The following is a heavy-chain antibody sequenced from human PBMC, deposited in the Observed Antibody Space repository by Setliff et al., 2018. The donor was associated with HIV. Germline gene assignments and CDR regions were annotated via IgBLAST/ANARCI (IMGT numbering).Heavy chain of an antibody. CDR3: ARSYYYDSSGYSSRYWFDP. D-gene: IGHD3-22*01. V-gene: IGHV4-34*01. J-gene: IGHJ5*02. Sequence: SETLSLTCAVYGGSFSGYYWSWIRQPPGKGLEWIGEINHSGSTNYNPSLKSRVTISVDTSKNQFSLKLSSVTAAGTAVYYCARSYYYDSSGYSSRYWFDPWGQGTLVTVS. CDR1: GGSFSGYY. CDR2: INHSGST.